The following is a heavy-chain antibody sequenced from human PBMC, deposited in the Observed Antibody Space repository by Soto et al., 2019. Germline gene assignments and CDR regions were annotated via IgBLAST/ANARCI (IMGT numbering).Heavy chain of an antibody. CDR3: ASNLAAYCSSTSWYGDWFDP. D-gene: IGHD2-2*01. V-gene: IGHV1-69*02. CDR1: VGTFSSYT. J-gene: IGHJ5*02. Sequence: QVQLVQSGAEVKKPGSSVNVSCKASVGTFSSYTISWVRQAPGQGLEWMGRIIPILGIANYAQKFQGRVTITADKSTSTAYLELSSLRSEDTAEYYRASNLAAYCSSTSWYGDWFDPWGQGTLVTVSS. CDR2: IIPILGIA.